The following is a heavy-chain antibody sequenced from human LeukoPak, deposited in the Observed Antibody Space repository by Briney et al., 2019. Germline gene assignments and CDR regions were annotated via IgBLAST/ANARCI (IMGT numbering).Heavy chain of an antibody. V-gene: IGHV4-30-4*08. CDR2: IYYSGST. CDR1: GGSISSGDYY. Sequence: KTSETLSLTCTVSGGSISSGDYYWRWIRQPPGKGLEWIGYIYYSGSTYYNPSLKSRVTISVDTSKNQFSLKLSSVTAADTAVYYCARALRPAATGVNWFDPWGQGTLVTVSS. J-gene: IGHJ5*02. D-gene: IGHD2-2*01. CDR3: ARALRPAATGVNWFDP.